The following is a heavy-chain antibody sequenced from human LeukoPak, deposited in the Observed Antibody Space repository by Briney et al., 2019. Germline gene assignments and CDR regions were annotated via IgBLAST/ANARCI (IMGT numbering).Heavy chain of an antibody. CDR1: GFTFSSYS. CDR3: ARDREQQLVTGFDY. V-gene: IGHV3-21*01. Sequence: GGPLRLSCAASGFTFSSYSMNWVRQAPGKGLEWVSSISSSSSYIYYADSVKGRFTISRDNAKNSLYLQMNSLRAEDTAVYYCARDREQQLVTGFDYWGQGTLVTVSS. D-gene: IGHD6-13*01. CDR2: ISSSSSYI. J-gene: IGHJ4*02.